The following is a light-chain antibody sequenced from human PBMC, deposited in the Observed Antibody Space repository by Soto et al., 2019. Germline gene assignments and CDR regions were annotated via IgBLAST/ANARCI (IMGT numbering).Light chain of an antibody. CDR2: DAS. CDR1: QSISSW. CDR3: QQYNHSPLT. Sequence: DIEVTQTPSTLSASVGERVTITCRASQSISSWLAWYQQKPGKAPKLLIYDASNLESGLPARFSGSGSGTEFTLSIGSLQPDDFATYYCQQYNHSPLTFGGGTKVDIK. V-gene: IGKV1-5*01. J-gene: IGKJ4*01.